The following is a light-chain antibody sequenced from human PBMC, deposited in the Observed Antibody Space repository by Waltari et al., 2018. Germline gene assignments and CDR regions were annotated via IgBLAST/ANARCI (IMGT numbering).Light chain of an antibody. J-gene: IGKJ2*01. V-gene: IGKV1-39*01. CDR2: AAS. CDR1: QSISSY. CDR3: QQSYSTLYT. Sequence: DIPMTQSPSSLSASVGDRVPITCRASQSISSYLNWYQQKPGKAPKLLIYAASSLQSGVPSRFSGSGSGTDFTLTISSLQPEDFATYYCQQSYSTLYTFGQGTKLEIK.